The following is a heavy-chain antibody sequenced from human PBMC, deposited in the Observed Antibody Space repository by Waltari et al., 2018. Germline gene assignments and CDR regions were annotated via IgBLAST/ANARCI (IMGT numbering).Heavy chain of an antibody. CDR3: AKGGDCNGGSCNFDY. CDR2: ISPRSGGT. CDR1: GYTFTDWY. Sequence: QVQLVQSGAEVKKPGASVKVSCKASGYTFTDWYMYWVRQAPGQGLEWMGRISPRSGGTNYAQKVQGRVTMTRDTSISTAYMELSRLTSDDTAVYYCAKGGDCNGGSCNFDYWGQGTVVTVSS. J-gene: IGHJ4*02. V-gene: IGHV1-2*06. D-gene: IGHD2-15*01.